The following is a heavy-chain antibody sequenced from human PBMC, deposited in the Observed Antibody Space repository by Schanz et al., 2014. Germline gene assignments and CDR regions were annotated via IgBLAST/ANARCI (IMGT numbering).Heavy chain of an antibody. Sequence: EVQLVESGGGLVQPGGSLRLSCAASGFTFTNYWMTWVRQAPGKGLEWVANINLDGSGKIYLGSVRGRFAISRDDAKNSLYLQMNSLRVEDTAVYYCARSEMDRGVRWGYWGQGTLVTVSS. CDR3: ARSEMDRGVRWGY. V-gene: IGHV3-7*01. D-gene: IGHD3-10*01. CDR2: INLDGSGK. J-gene: IGHJ4*02. CDR1: GFTFTNYW.